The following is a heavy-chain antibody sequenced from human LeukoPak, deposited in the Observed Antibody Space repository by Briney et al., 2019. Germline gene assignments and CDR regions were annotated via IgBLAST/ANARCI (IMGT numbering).Heavy chain of an antibody. J-gene: IGHJ1*01. CDR3: AKDRDSYDSSGYYYESAEYFQH. CDR2: ISGSGGST. Sequence: GGSLRLSCEASGFTFSSYAMSWVRQAPGKGLEWVSAISGSGGSTYYADSVKGRFTISRDNSKNTLYLHMNSLRAEDTAVYYCAKDRDSYDSSGYYYESAEYFQHWGQGTLVTVSS. CDR1: GFTFSSYA. D-gene: IGHD3-22*01. V-gene: IGHV3-23*01.